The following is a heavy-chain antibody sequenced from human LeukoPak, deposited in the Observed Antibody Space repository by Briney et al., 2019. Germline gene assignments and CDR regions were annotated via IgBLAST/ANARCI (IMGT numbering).Heavy chain of an antibody. CDR2: IRYDGSTK. CDR3: AKGHPAVNYYFYMDV. D-gene: IGHD2-2*01. CDR1: GFTFNTYG. V-gene: IGHV3-30*02. Sequence: PGGSLRLSCAASGFTFNTYGMHWVRQAPGKGLEWVAFIRYDGSTKYHADSVKGRFTISRDNSKNTLYLQMNSPRGEDTAVYYCAKGHPAVNYYFYMDVWGKGTTVTVSS. J-gene: IGHJ6*03.